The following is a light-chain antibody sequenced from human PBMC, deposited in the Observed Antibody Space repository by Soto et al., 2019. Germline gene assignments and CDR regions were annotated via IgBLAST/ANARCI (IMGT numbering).Light chain of an antibody. CDR3: QKSYNSPMFT. J-gene: IGKJ2*01. CDR2: AAS. V-gene: IGKV1-39*01. Sequence: DIQMTQSPSSLSASVGDRVTITCRSSQTISTSLNWYQQKPGKAPKLLIYAASSLQDGVPSRFSGSGSSTDFTLTISSLQPEDFATYYCQKSYNSPMFTFGQGTKVDIK. CDR1: QTISTS.